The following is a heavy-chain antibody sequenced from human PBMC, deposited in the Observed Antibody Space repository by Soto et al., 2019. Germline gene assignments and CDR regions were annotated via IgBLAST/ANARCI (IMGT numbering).Heavy chain of an antibody. J-gene: IGHJ4*02. CDR3: ARSGDNYNLLDY. D-gene: IGHD1-1*01. CDR2: SSNSGTFT. V-gene: IGHV3-11*06. Sequence: PGGSLRLSCTASGFACSDYYMSWIRQPLGKGLEWIAYSSNSGTFTRYAGSVKGRFSISRDNAKKSLYLEINSLRGEDTAIYYCARSGDNYNLLDYWGQGTPVTVSS. CDR1: GFACSDYY.